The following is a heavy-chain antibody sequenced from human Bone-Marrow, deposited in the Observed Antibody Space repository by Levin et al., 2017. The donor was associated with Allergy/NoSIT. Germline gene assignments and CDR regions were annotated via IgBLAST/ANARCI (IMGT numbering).Heavy chain of an antibody. J-gene: IGHJ3*02. D-gene: IGHD6-19*01. V-gene: IGHV1-46*03. CDR3: AREEAVAGTWVDAFDI. Sequence: ASVKVSCKASGYTFTSYYMHWVRQAPGQGLEWMGIINPSGGSTSYAQKFQGRVTMTRDTSTSTVYMELSSLRSEDTAVYYCAREEAVAGTWVDAFDIWGQGTMVTVSS. CDR2: INPSGGST. CDR1: GYTFTSYY.